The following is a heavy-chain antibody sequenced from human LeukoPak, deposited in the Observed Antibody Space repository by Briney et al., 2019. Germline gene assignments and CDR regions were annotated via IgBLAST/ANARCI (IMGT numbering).Heavy chain of an antibody. Sequence: SETLSLTCTVSGGSISTYYWSWIRQPPGKGLEWIGYTYFSGSTNYNPSLGSRVTISVDTSKNQFSLKLSSVTAADTAVYYCARDGAGGKMAYWGQGTLVTVSS. D-gene: IGHD6-13*01. V-gene: IGHV4-59*01. CDR1: GGSISTYY. J-gene: IGHJ4*02. CDR3: ARDGAGGKMAY. CDR2: TYFSGST.